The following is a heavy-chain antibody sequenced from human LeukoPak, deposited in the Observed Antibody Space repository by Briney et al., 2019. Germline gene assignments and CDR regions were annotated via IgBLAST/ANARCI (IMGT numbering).Heavy chain of an antibody. CDR3: AKVDENYSSSTYFDY. Sequence: GGSLRVSCAASGFTFSSYGMHWVRQAPGKGLEWVAFIRYDGSNKYYADSVKGRFTISRDNSKSTLYLQMNSLRAEDTAVYYCAKVDENYSSSTYFDYWGQGTLVTVSS. D-gene: IGHD6-6*01. J-gene: IGHJ4*02. CDR1: GFTFSSYG. V-gene: IGHV3-30*02. CDR2: IRYDGSNK.